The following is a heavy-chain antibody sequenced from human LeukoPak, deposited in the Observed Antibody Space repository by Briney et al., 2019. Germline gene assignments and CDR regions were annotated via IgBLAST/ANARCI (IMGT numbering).Heavy chain of an antibody. CDR2: SFSGGST. CDR1: GFSVSSSY. J-gene: IGHJ4*02. D-gene: IGHD3-10*01. CDR3: ARGPSRGHFDY. Sequence: GGSLRLSCAPSGFSVSSSYMSRVRQAPGKGLEWVSGSFSGGSTYYADSVKCRFTISRDNSKNTLYLQMNSLRAEDTAVYYCARGPSRGHFDYWGQGTLVTVSS. V-gene: IGHV3-53*01.